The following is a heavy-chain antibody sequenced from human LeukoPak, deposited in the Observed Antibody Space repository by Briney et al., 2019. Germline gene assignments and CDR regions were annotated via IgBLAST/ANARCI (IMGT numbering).Heavy chain of an antibody. CDR3: ARGSSNIAARNNCFDP. D-gene: IGHD6-6*01. CDR1: GFTFSRSD. Sequence: GGSLRLSCAASGFTFSRSDMNWVRQAPGKGLEWVSSIYYTDSLKGRFTISRDNAKNSLYLQMNSLRAEDTAVYYCARGSSNIAARNNCFDPWGQGTLVTVSS. V-gene: IGHV3-21*01. J-gene: IGHJ5*02. CDR2: I.